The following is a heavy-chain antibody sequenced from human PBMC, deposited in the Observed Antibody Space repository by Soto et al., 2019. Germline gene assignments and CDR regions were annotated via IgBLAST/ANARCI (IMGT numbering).Heavy chain of an antibody. CDR1: GFTFSDYY. D-gene: IGHD5-12*01. Sequence: QVQLVESGGGLVKPGGSLRLSCAASGFTFSDYYMSWIRQAPGKGLEWVSYISSSGSSIYYADSVRGRFTISRDNAKNSLYLQVNSLRAEDTAVYYCARHAVRLRLMHWYFDLWGRGTLITVSS. V-gene: IGHV3-11*01. CDR3: ARHAVRLRLMHWYFDL. CDR2: ISSSGSSI. J-gene: IGHJ2*01.